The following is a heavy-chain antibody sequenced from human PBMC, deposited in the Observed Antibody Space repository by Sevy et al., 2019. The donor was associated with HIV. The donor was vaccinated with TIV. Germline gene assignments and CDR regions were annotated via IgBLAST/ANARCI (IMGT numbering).Heavy chain of an antibody. J-gene: IGHJ4*02. D-gene: IGHD3-22*01. CDR1: GVTFSSYA. CDR2: ISGHGGST. V-gene: IGHV3-23*01. Sequence: GGSLRLSCADSGVTFSSYAMSWVRQAPGKGLEWVSTISGHGGSTYYAGAVKGRFTISRDNSKKVVYLQMNSLRAEDTAVYYCAKDSGISAQIVVALGYWGQGTQVTVSS. CDR3: AKDSGISAQIVVALGY.